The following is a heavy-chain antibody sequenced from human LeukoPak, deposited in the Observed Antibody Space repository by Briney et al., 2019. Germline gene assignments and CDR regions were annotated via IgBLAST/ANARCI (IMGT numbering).Heavy chain of an antibody. CDR1: GFSINSGYF. CDR3: ARVETPGISGWPYYFDY. Sequence: SETLSLTCAVSGFSINSGYFWGWIRQPPGMGLEWIATIFHTGSTYYNPSLKGRVTISVDTSKNQFSLELSSVTAADTAVYYCARVETPGISGWPYYFDYWGQGTLVIVSS. CDR2: IFHTGST. D-gene: IGHD6-19*01. V-gene: IGHV4-38-2*01. J-gene: IGHJ4*02.